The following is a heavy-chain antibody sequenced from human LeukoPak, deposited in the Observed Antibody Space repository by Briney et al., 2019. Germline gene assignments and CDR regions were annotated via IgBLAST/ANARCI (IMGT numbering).Heavy chain of an antibody. Sequence: GGTLRLSCEASGFTFSTYWMSRVRQAPGKGLEWVANIKQDGSEKYYVDSVKGRFTMSGDNAKNSLYLQLNSLRAEDTAVYYCAKGVSGYEWALIDYWGQGTLVTVSS. CDR1: GFTFSTYW. D-gene: IGHD3-3*01. CDR3: AKGVSGYEWALIDY. CDR2: IKQDGSEK. V-gene: IGHV3-7*01. J-gene: IGHJ4*02.